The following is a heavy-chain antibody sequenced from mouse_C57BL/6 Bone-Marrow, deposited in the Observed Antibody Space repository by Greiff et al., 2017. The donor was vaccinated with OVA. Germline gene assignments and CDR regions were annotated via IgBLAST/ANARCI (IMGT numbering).Heavy chain of an antibody. CDR3: ARSLLRRYFDV. D-gene: IGHD1-2*01. J-gene: IGHJ1*03. V-gene: IGHV5-17*01. CDR2: ISSGSSTI. CDR1: GFTFSDYG. Sequence: DVQLVESGGGLVKPGGSLKLSCAASGFTFSDYGMHWVRRAPEKGLEWVAYISSGSSTIYYADTVKGRFTISRDNAKNTLFLQMTSLRSEDTAMYYCARSLLRRYFDVWGTGTTVTVSS.